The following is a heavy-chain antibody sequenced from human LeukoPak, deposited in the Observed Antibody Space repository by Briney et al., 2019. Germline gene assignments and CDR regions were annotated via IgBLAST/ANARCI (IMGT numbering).Heavy chain of an antibody. Sequence: GGSLRLSCAASGFTFSTYDMNWVRQAPGKGLEWVSSISSSGSYIYYADSLKGRFAISRDNAKNTLYLQMNSLRAEGTAVYFCLYGGYFQHWGQGTLVTVSS. CDR1: GFTFSTYD. CDR3: LYGGYFQH. D-gene: IGHD3-16*01. CDR2: ISSSGSYI. V-gene: IGHV3-21*01. J-gene: IGHJ1*01.